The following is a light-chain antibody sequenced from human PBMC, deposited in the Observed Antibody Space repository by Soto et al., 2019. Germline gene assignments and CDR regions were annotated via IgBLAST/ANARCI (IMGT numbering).Light chain of an antibody. J-gene: IGKJ2*01. Sequence: EIVMTQSPATLSVSPGERATLSCRASQSVSSNLAWYQQKPGQAPKLLIYGASTRATGIPARFSGSGSGTEFKLTISSLQSEDFALYYCQQYNHWPPYTFGQGTKLEIK. CDR1: QSVSSN. V-gene: IGKV3-15*01. CDR3: QQYNHWPPYT. CDR2: GAS.